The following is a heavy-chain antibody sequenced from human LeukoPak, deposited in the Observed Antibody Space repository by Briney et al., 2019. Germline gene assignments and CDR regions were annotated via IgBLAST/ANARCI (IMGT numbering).Heavy chain of an antibody. CDR1: GFTFSNAW. D-gene: IGHD5-18*01. Sequence: GGSLRLSCAASGFTFSNAWMNWVRQAPGKGLEWVGRIKSKTGGGTTDYAAPVKGRFTISRDDSKNTLCLQMNSLKTEDTAVYYCTTARRGYSYGLSSYWGQGTLVTVSS. CDR3: TTARRGYSYGLSSY. CDR2: IKSKTGGGTT. V-gene: IGHV3-15*07. J-gene: IGHJ4*02.